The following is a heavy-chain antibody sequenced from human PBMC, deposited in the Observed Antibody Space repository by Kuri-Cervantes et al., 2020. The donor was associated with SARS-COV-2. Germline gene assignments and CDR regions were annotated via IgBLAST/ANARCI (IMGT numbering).Heavy chain of an antibody. CDR3: ARRGPTTVTTFTSLAEVGFQH. J-gene: IGHJ1*01. V-gene: IGHV4-34*01. CDR2: INHSGST. D-gene: IGHD4-17*01. CDR1: GGSFSGYY. Sequence: SQTLSLTCAVYGGSFSGYYWSWIRQPPGKGLEWIGEINHSGSTNYNPSLKSRITISVDTSKSQFSLKLSSVTAADTAVYYCARRGPTTVTTFTSLAEVGFQHWGQGTLVTVSS.